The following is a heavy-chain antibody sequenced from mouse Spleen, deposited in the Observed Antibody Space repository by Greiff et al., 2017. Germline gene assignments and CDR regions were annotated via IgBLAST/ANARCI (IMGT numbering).Heavy chain of an antibody. CDR3: ARQDLRRFDY. Sequence: EVKLMESGGGLVKPGGSLKLSCAASGFTFSSYTMSWVRQTPEKRLEWVATISGGGGNTYYPDSVKGRFTISRDNAKNTLYLQMSSLRSEDTALYYCARQDLRRFDYWGQGTTLTVSS. CDR2: ISGGGGNT. CDR1: GFTFSSYT. V-gene: IGHV5-9*01. J-gene: IGHJ2*01. D-gene: IGHD5-1*01.